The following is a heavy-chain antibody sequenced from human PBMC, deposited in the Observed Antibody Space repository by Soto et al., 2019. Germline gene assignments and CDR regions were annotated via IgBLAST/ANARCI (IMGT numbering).Heavy chain of an antibody. CDR3: ARGGNDYVWGSYRDNWFDP. V-gene: IGHV4-34*01. CDR1: GGSFSGYY. CDR2: INHSGST. D-gene: IGHD3-16*02. Sequence: SETLSLTCAVYGGSFSGYYWSWIRQPPGKGLEWIGEINHSGSTNYNPSLKSRVAISVDTSKNQFSLKLSSVTAADTAVYYCARGGNDYVWGSYRDNWFDPWGQGTLVTVSS. J-gene: IGHJ5*02.